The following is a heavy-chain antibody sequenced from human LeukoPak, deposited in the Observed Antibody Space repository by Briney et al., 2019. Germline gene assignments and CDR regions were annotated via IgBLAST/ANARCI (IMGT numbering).Heavy chain of an antibody. J-gene: IGHJ4*02. CDR3: ARGMYYDFWSANIVVYFDY. V-gene: IGHV4-34*01. D-gene: IGHD3-3*01. Sequence: SETLSLTCAVYGGSFSGYYWSWIRQPPGKGLEWIGEINHSGSTNYNPSLKSRVTISVDTSKNQFSLKLSSVTAADTAVYYCARGMYYDFWSANIVVYFDYWGQGTLVTVSS. CDR1: GGSFSGYY. CDR2: INHSGST.